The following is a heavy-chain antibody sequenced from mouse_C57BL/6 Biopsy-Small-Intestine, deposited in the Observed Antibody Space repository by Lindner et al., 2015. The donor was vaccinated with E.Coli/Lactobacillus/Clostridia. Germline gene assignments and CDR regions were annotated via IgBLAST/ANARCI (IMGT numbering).Heavy chain of an antibody. CDR3: ARDQWAGYGDYVWFDP. CDR2: INTGNGLT. CDR1: GYTFTNYA. J-gene: IGHJ4*01. Sequence: SVKVSCKASGYTFTNYAMHWVRQAPGQRLEWMGWINTGNGLTRFSQKFQGRITITRDTSATTAYMELSSLTSEDTAVYYCARDQWAGYGDYVWFDPWGQGTLVTVSS. D-gene: IGHD2-13*01. V-gene: IGHV1-84*02.